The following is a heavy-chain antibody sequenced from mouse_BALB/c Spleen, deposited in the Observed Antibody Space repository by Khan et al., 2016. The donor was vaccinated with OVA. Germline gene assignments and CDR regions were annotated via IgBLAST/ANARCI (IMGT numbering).Heavy chain of an antibody. CDR2: INSNGGST. V-gene: IGHV5-6-3*01. CDR1: GFTFSSYG. J-gene: IGHJ2*01. CDR3: ARMSITIY. Sequence: EVELVESGGGLVQPGGSLKLSCAASGFTFSSYGMPWVRQTPDKRLELVANINSNGGSTYYPDSVKGRFTISRDNAKNTLYLQMSSLKSEDTAMYYCARMSITIYWGQGTTLTVSS. D-gene: IGHD1-3*01.